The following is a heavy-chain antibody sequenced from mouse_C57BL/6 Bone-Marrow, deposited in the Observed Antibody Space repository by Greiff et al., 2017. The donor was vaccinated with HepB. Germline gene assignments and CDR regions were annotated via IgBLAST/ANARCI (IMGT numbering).Heavy chain of an antibody. Sequence: EVQLQQSGPELVKPGASVKISCKASGYTFTDYYMNLVKQSHGKSLEWIGDINPNNGVTSYNQKFKGKATLTVDKSSSTAYMELRSLTSEDSAVYYCARAGWFPDYYALDYWGQGTSVTVSS. CDR3: ARAGWFPDYYALDY. CDR1: GYTFTDYY. V-gene: IGHV1-26*01. J-gene: IGHJ4*01. CDR2: INPNNGVT. D-gene: IGHD2-3*01.